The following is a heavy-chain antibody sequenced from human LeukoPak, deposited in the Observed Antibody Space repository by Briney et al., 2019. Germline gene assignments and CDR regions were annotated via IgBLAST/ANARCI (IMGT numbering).Heavy chain of an antibody. J-gene: IGHJ3*02. CDR2: IKQDGSEK. V-gene: IGHV3-7*01. CDR3: ARKGSTHPDAFDI. Sequence: PGGSLRLSCAASGFTFSSYWMSWVRQAPGKGLEWVANIKQDGSEKYYVDSVKGRFTISRDNAKNSLYLQMNSLRAEDTAVYYCARKGSTHPDAFDIWGQGTMVTVSS. CDR1: GFTFSSYW. D-gene: IGHD5/OR15-5a*01.